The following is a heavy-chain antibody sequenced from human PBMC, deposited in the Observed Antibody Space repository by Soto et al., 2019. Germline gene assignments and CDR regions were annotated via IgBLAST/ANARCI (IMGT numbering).Heavy chain of an antibody. CDR3: ASNIEDYYYYYMDV. CDR2: ISAYNGNT. CDR1: GYTFTSYG. Sequence: QVQLVQSGAEVKKPGASVKVSCKASGYTFTSYGISWVRQAPGQGLEWMGWISAYNGNTNYAQKLQGRVTMTTDTSTSAAKMERRSRNSDDTAVYCGASNIEDYYYYYMDVWGKGTTVTVSS. V-gene: IGHV1-18*01. J-gene: IGHJ6*03. D-gene: IGHD2-15*01.